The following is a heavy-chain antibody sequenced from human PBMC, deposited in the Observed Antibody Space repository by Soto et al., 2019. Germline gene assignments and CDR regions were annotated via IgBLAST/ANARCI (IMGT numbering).Heavy chain of an antibody. CDR1: GGSISSDSYY. CDR2: IYYSGST. J-gene: IGHJ6*02. D-gene: IGHD3-22*01. CDR3: ARRLYYDSSGFEGGGMDV. V-gene: IGHV4-39*01. Sequence: SETLSLTCTVSGGSISSDSYYWGLIRQPPGKGLEWIGSIYYSGSTYYNPSLKSRVTISVDTSKNQFSLKLSSVTAADTAVYYCARRLYYDSSGFEGGGMDVWGQGTTVTVSS.